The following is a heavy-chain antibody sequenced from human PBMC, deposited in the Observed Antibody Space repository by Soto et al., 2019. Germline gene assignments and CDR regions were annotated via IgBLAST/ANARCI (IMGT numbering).Heavy chain of an antibody. CDR1: GFTFSSYG. V-gene: IGHV3-33*01. CDR2: ILYDGSNK. Sequence: QVQLVESGGGVVQPGRSLRLSCAASGFTFSSYGMHWVRQAPGKGLEWVAVILYDGSNKYYADSVKGRFTISRDNSKNTLYLQMNSLRAEDTAVYYCARASGAGYAYFDYWGQGTLVTVSS. J-gene: IGHJ4*02. CDR3: ARASGAGYAYFDY. D-gene: IGHD5-12*01.